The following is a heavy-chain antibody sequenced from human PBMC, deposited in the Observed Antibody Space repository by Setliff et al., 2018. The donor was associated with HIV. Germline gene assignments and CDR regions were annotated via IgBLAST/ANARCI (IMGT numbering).Heavy chain of an antibody. J-gene: IGHJ4*02. V-gene: IGHV4-61*09. CDR3: ARRKSGSSYRFFNY. CDR2: ISASGSS. D-gene: IGHD3-16*02. CDR1: GPPIGIGSYY. Sequence: SETLSLTCTVSGPPIGIGSYYWTWIRQPAGRGLEWIGHISASGSSKFNPTLQCRVTLSVDPSNNQFSLNLTSVTAADTAVYYCARRKSGSSYRFFNYWGLGSLVTVSS.